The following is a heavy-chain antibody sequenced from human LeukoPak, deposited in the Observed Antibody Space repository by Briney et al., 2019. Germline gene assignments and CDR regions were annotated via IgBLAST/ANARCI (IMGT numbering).Heavy chain of an antibody. CDR3: ARSRGYSYGTTFLDY. CDR1: GGSISSSSYY. CDR2: IYYSGST. J-gene: IGHJ4*02. Sequence: SETLSLTCTVSGGSISSSSYYWGWIRPPPGKGLEWIGSIYYSGSTYYNPSLKSRVTISVDTSKNQFSLKLSSVTAADTAVYYCARSRGYSYGTTFLDYWGQGTLVTVSS. V-gene: IGHV4-39*07. D-gene: IGHD5-18*01.